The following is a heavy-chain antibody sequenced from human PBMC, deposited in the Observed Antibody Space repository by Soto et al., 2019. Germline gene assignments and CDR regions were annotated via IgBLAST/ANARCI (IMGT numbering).Heavy chain of an antibody. CDR3: ARSAGRWYNGFDY. J-gene: IGHJ4*02. V-gene: IGHV3-53*01. D-gene: IGHD6-13*01. CDR2: IYSGGST. CDR1: GFTVSSNY. Sequence: EVQLVESGGGLIQPGGSLRLSCAASGFTVSSNYMSWVRQAPGKGLEWVSVIYSGGSTYYADSVKGRFTISRDNSKNTLYLQMNSLRAEDTAVYYCARSAGRWYNGFDYWGQGTLVIVSS.